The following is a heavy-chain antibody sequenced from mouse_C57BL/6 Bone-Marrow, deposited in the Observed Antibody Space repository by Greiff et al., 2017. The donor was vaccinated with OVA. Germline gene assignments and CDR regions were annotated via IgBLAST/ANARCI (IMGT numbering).Heavy chain of an antibody. CDR1: GYAFTNYL. J-gene: IGHJ4*01. Sequence: QVQLQQSGAELVRPGPSVKVSCKASGYAFTNYLIEWVKQRPGQGLEWIGVINPGSGGTNYNEKFKGKATLTADKSSSTAYMQLSSLTSEDSAVYFCAIGTSKGYAMDYWGQGTSVTVSS. D-gene: IGHD2-5*01. V-gene: IGHV1-54*01. CDR3: AIGTSKGYAMDY. CDR2: INPGSGGT.